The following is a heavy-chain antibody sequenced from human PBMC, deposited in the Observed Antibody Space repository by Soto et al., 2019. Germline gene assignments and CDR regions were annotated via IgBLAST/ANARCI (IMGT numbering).Heavy chain of an antibody. V-gene: IGHV3-21*01. CDR2: ISSSSSYI. Sequence: EVQLVESGGGLVKPGGSLRLSCAASGFTFSSYSMNWVRQAPGKGLEWVSSISSSSSYIYYADSVKGRFTISRDNAKNPRYLQMNRLGAEDTAVDYCARDYGDYDWCDPLGQGTLVTFSS. D-gene: IGHD4-17*01. J-gene: IGHJ5*02. CDR1: GFTFSSYS. CDR3: ARDYGDYDWCDP.